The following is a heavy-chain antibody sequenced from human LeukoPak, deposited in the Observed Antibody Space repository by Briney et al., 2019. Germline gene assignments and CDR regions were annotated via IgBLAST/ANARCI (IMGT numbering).Heavy chain of an antibody. CDR2: IYSDNT. CDR1: GFTFSSNS. V-gene: IGHV3-53*01. CDR3: AKGKGAYCDGDCSSRIFVY. Sequence: GGSLRLSCTVSGFTFSSNSMSWVRQAPGKGLEWVSFIYSDNTHYSDSVKGRFTISRDNSKNTLYLQMNSLRAEDTAVYYCAKGKGAYCDGDCSSRIFVYWGQGTLVTVSS. J-gene: IGHJ4*02. D-gene: IGHD2-21*02.